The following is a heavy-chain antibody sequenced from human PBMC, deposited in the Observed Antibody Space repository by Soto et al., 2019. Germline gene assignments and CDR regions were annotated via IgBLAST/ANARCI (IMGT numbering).Heavy chain of an antibody. CDR3: AKPPCYSCYYYYGMDV. CDR1: GFTFSSYG. V-gene: IGHV3-30*18. Sequence: QVQLVESGGGVVQPGRSLRLSCAASGFTFSSYGMHWVRQAPGKGLEWVAVISYDGSNKYYADSVKGRFTISRDNSKNTLYLQMNSLRAEDTAVYYCAKPPCYSCYYYYGMDVWGQGTTVTVSS. CDR2: ISYDGSNK. D-gene: IGHD2-15*01. J-gene: IGHJ6*02.